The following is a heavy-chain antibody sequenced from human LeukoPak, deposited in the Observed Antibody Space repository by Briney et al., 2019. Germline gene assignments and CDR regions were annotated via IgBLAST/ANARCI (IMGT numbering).Heavy chain of an antibody. D-gene: IGHD4-11*01. CDR2: INHSGNT. CDR3: ARHYSNYAYYYYMDV. CDR1: GYSISGGYY. J-gene: IGHJ6*03. Sequence: PSETLSLTCAVSGYSISGGYYWGWIRQPPGKGLEWIGSINHSGNTYYNPSLKSRVTISVDTSKNQISLKLTSVTAADTAVYYCARHYSNYAYYYYMDVWGRGTTVTVSS. V-gene: IGHV4-38-2*01.